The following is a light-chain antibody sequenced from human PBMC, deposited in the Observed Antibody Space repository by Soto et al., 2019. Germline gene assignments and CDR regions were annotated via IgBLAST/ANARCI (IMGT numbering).Light chain of an antibody. CDR1: QSINSW. J-gene: IGKJ3*01. V-gene: IGKV1-5*01. Sequence: DIQMTQSPSTLSASVGDRVTITCRASQSINSWLAWYQQKPGQAPKLLIYDASSLESGVPSRFSGSGSGTEFTLTISSLQPDDFATYYCQQYNSYSRTFGPGTKVDI. CDR2: DAS. CDR3: QQYNSYSRT.